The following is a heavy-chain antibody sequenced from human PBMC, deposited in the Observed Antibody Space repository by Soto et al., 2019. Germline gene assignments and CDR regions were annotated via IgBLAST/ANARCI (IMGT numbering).Heavy chain of an antibody. V-gene: IGHV3-30-3*01. CDR1: GFTFSSYA. CDR2: ISYDGSNK. J-gene: IGHJ4*02. CDR3: ARGSWSDCYPLWWCPFDY. D-gene: IGHD2-21*02. Sequence: QVQLVESGGGVVQPGRSLRLSCAASGFTFSSYAMHWVRQAPGKGLERVAVISYDGSNKYYADSVKGRFTSSRDNSKNTLYLQMNSLGAEDTAVYYCARGSWSDCYPLWWCPFDYWGQGTLVTVSS.